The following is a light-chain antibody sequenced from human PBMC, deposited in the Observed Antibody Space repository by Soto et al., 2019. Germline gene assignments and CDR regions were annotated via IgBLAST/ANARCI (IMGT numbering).Light chain of an antibody. CDR2: DAS. Sequence: EVVLTQSPATLSLSPGERATLSCRASLSVSVYLDWYQQKPGQAPRLLISDASNRATGIPARFSGSGSGTDFTLTISSPEPEDFAVYYCHQRQYWPPITFGQGTRLEIK. CDR3: HQRQYWPPIT. CDR1: LSVSVY. J-gene: IGKJ5*01. V-gene: IGKV3-11*01.